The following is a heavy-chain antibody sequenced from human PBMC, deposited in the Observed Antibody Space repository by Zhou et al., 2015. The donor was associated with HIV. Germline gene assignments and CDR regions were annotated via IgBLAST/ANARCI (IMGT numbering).Heavy chain of an antibody. V-gene: IGHV1-69*06. Sequence: LVQSGTEVRKPGSSVKVSCKATGGTFSGSDISWVRQAPGQGLEWMGSITPMFETQTYAEKFRARLTITVDKSTSAAYMELSSLTSEDAAVYFCARSSVNHDYAFDLWGQGTKVIVSP. J-gene: IGHJ3*01. CDR3: ARSSVNHDYAFDL. CDR2: ITPMFETQ. CDR1: GGTFSGSD. D-gene: IGHD3-22*01.